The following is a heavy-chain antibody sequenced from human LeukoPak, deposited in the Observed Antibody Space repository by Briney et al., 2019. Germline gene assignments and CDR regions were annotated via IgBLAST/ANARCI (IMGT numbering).Heavy chain of an antibody. Sequence: SETLSLTCTVSGGSISSSPFYWGWIRQPPGKGLEWIGNIYYGGSTYYNPSLKTRVTISVDTSKNQFSLKLSSVTAADTAVYYCARRGPSGRSLDYWGQGTLVTVSS. J-gene: IGHJ4*02. CDR1: GGSISSSPFY. CDR3: ARRGPSGRSLDY. D-gene: IGHD3-10*01. CDR2: IYYGGST. V-gene: IGHV4-39*01.